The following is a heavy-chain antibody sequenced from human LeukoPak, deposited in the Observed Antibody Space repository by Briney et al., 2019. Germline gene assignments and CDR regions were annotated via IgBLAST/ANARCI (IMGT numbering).Heavy chain of an antibody. CDR3: GRRGQPIYYYYMDV. CDR1: GYTFTNYA. Sequence: ASVKVSCKASGYTFTNYATNWVRQAPGQGLEWMGWINTNTGNPTYAQGFTGRFVFSLDTSVNTAYLQISSLKAEDTAMYYCGRRGQPIYYYYMDVWGKGTTVTVSS. V-gene: IGHV7-4-1*02. CDR2: INTNTGNP. J-gene: IGHJ6*03. D-gene: IGHD3-10*01.